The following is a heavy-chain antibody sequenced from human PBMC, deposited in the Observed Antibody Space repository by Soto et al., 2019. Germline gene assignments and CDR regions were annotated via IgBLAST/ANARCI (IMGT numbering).Heavy chain of an antibody. CDR1: GGSINSNNYY. D-gene: IGHD2-15*01. J-gene: IGHJ4*02. V-gene: IGHV4-39*02. Sequence: PSETLSLTCTVSGGSINSNNYYWAWIRQPPGKGLAWIASIYYDGSTYYNPSLKSRVSISVDTSKNHFSLKLSSATAADTAVYYCAKVVVAATRHTDFDSWGQGTRVTSPQ. CDR2: IYYDGST. CDR3: AKVVVAATRHTDFDS.